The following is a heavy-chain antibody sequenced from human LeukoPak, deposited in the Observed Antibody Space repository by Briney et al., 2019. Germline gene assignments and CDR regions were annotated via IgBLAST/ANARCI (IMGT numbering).Heavy chain of an antibody. Sequence: PSETLSLTCTVSGGSISSSSYYWGWIRQPPGKGLEWIGEINHSGSTNYNPSLKSRVTISVDTSKNQFSLKLSSVTAADTAVYYCARGRRYYDSSFDYWGQGTLVTVSS. V-gene: IGHV4-39*07. D-gene: IGHD3-22*01. J-gene: IGHJ4*02. CDR3: ARGRRYYDSSFDY. CDR2: INHSGST. CDR1: GGSISSSSYY.